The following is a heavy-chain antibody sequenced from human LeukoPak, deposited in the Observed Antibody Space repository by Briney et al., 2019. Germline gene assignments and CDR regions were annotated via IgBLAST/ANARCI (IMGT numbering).Heavy chain of an antibody. D-gene: IGHD1-7*01. CDR1: GGTFSSYA. V-gene: IGHV1-69*13. J-gene: IGHJ3*02. CDR3: ARVAEDWNYFARVFVAFDI. Sequence: GASVKVSCKASGGTFSSYAISWVRQAPGQGLEWMGGIIPIFGTANYAQKFQGRVTITADESTSTAYMELSSLRSEDTAVYYCARVAEDWNYFARVFVAFDIWGQGTMVTVSS. CDR2: IIPIFGTA.